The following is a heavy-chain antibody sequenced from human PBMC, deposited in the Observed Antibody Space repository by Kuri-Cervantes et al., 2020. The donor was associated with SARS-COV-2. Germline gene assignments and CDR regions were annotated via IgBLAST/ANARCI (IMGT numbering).Heavy chain of an antibody. CDR2: ISAYNGNT. CDR3: ASYSSGYYYVLENWFDP. Sequence: ASVKVSCKASGYTFTSYGISWVRQAPGQGLEWMGWISAYNGNTNYAQKLQGRVTMTTDTSTSTAYMELRSLRPDDTAVYYCASYSSGYYYVLENWFDPWGQGTLVTVSS. D-gene: IGHD3-22*01. J-gene: IGHJ5*02. V-gene: IGHV1-18*01. CDR1: GYTFTSYG.